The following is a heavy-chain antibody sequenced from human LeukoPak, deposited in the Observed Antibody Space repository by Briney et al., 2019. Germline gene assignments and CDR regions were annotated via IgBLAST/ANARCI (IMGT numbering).Heavy chain of an antibody. D-gene: IGHD2-2*02. CDR2: ISAYNGNT. V-gene: IGHV1-18*01. CDR3: ARDTIVVVPAAIPLNDAFDI. J-gene: IGHJ3*02. Sequence: ASVKVSXKASGYTFTSYGISWVRQAPGQGLEWMGWISAYNGNTNYAQKLQGRVTMTTDTSTSTAYMELRGLRSDDTAVYYCARDTIVVVPAAIPLNDAFDIWGQGTMVTVSS. CDR1: GYTFTSYG.